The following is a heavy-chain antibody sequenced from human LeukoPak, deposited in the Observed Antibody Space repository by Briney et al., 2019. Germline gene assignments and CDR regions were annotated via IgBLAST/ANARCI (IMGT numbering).Heavy chain of an antibody. J-gene: IGHJ4*02. V-gene: IGHV1-8*01. CDR3: ARAPYSSSWYRD. D-gene: IGHD6-13*01. CDR2: MSPKSGNT. CDR1: GYTFISYD. Sequence: ASVTVSCKASGYTFISYDIDWVRQVTGQGLEWMGWMSPKSGNTDYAQKFKGRVTMTRNTSINTAYLELSSLTSEDTAVYYCARAPYSSSWYRDWGQGTLVTVSS.